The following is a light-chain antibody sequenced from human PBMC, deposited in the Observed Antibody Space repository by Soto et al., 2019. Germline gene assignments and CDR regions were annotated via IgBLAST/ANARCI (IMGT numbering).Light chain of an antibody. CDR1: KSVSRSY. V-gene: IGKV3-20*01. Sequence: EIVWTQSPGTLSLSPGERATLSCRASKSVSRSYLAWYQQKPGQAPRLLIYGASSRATGIPDRFSGSGSGTDFTLTISRLEPEDFAVYYCQQYGSSPPITFGQGTRLEIK. CDR3: QQYGSSPPIT. J-gene: IGKJ5*01. CDR2: GAS.